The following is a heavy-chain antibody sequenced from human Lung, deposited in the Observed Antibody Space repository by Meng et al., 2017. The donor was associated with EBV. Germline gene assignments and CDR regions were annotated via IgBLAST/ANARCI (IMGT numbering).Heavy chain of an antibody. CDR1: GGSFNTYT. J-gene: IGHJ4*02. CDR2: LIPVLNKA. Sequence: QVQLVEAGAGVKKPGSSVKVACKTSGGSFNTYTFSWVRQAPGQGLEWMGGLIPVLNKAKSAPRFQDRVTFTADETTTTAYMELSSLTFEDTAVYFCARGRGNQPLFDFWGQGTLVTVSS. CDR3: ARGRGNQPLFDF. V-gene: IGHV1-69*10. D-gene: IGHD2/OR15-2a*01.